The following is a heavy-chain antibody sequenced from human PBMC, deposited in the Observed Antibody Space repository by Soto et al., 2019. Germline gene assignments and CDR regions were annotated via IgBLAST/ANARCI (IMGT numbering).Heavy chain of an antibody. J-gene: IGHJ4*02. CDR2: IYYSGST. Sequence: PSETLSLTCVVSGGSLSSYYWSWIRQPPGKGLEWIGYIYYSGSTNYNPSLKSRVTISVDTSKNQFSLKLSSVTAADTAVYYCARHTPAISISDHWGQGTLVTVSS. CDR3: ARHTPAISISDH. D-gene: IGHD2-15*01. CDR1: GGSLSSYY. V-gene: IGHV4-59*08.